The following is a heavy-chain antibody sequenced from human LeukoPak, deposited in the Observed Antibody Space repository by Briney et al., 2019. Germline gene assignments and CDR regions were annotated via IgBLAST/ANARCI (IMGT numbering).Heavy chain of an antibody. CDR3: ARTNCSSTSCYAIAFDI. CDR1: GFIFKTYA. CDR2: ISSSSSYI. Sequence: GGSLRLSCAASGFIFKTYAMHWVRQAPGKGLEWVSSISSSSSYIYYADSVKGRFTISRDNAKNSLYLQMNSLRAEDTAVYYCARTNCSSTSCYAIAFDIWGQGTKVTVSS. D-gene: IGHD2-2*01. J-gene: IGHJ3*02. V-gene: IGHV3-21*01.